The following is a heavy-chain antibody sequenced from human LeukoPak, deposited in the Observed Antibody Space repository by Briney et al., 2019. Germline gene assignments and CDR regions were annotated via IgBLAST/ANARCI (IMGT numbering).Heavy chain of an antibody. CDR1: GGSISSGGYS. CDR2: IYHSGST. D-gene: IGHD6-19*01. V-gene: IGHV4-30-2*01. Sequence: SQTLSLTCAVSGGSISSGGYSWRWIRQPPGKGLEWIGYIYHSGSTYYNPSLKSRVTISVDRSKNQFSLKLSSVTAADTAVYYCARVGQQWLETFFDYWGQGTLVTVSS. J-gene: IGHJ4*02. CDR3: ARVGQQWLETFFDY.